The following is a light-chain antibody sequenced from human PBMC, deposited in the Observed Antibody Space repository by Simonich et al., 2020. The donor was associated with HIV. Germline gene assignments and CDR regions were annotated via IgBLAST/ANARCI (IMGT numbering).Light chain of an antibody. J-gene: IGKJ1*01. CDR2: AAS. Sequence: EIVMTQSPATLSVSPGDRATLSCRASQSVTTNLAWYQQKPGQAPRLLIYAASTRATGIPARFSGSGSGTEFTLTISSMQSEDFAVYYCQQYSKWSKTFGQGTKVEIK. V-gene: IGKV3-15*01. CDR3: QQYSKWSKT. CDR1: QSVTTN.